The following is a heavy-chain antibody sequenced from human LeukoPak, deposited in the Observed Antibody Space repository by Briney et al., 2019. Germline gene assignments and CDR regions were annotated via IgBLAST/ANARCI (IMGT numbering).Heavy chain of an antibody. J-gene: IGHJ5*02. V-gene: IGHV1-2*02. CDR1: GYTFTGYY. Sequence: ASVKVSCKASGYTFTGYYMHWVRQAPGQGLEWMGWINPNSGGTNYAQKFQGRVTMTRDTSISTAYMELSRLRSDDTAVYYCARDPLGTYCSSTSCYWGNWFDPWGQGTLVTVSS. CDR3: ARDPLGTYCSSTSCYWGNWFDP. D-gene: IGHD2-2*01. CDR2: INPNSGGT.